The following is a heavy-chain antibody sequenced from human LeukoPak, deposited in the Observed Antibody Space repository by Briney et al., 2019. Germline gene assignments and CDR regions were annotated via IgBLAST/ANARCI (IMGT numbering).Heavy chain of an antibody. Sequence: ASLKVSCKASGYTFTCYNIIWGRQAPGQGLEWMAWISPYNGNTNYSQKLQGRVTLTLDTYTTTAYMELRSLRCDDTAVYYIARRVPNWLDPWGQGTLVTVS. V-gene: IGHV1-18*04. CDR2: ISPYNGNT. CDR1: GYTFTCYN. J-gene: IGHJ5*02. D-gene: IGHD1-1*01. CDR3: ARRVPNWLDP.